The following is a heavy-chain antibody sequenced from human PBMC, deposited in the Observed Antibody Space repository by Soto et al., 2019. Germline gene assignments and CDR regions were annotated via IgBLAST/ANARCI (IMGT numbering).Heavy chain of an antibody. D-gene: IGHD1-1*01. Sequence: QVQLHQWGAGLLKPSETLSLTCAVFDESLSDYYYTWTRQPPGKGLEWIGEIHPSGSTHYNPSLTTRVTLSQDTSKKQFSRTLLSVTAADTAVYYCSRGIDAYKGGRTWGQGTLVTVSS. CDR3: SRGIDAYKGGRT. J-gene: IGHJ5*02. V-gene: IGHV4-34*01. CDR1: DESLSDYY. CDR2: IHPSGST.